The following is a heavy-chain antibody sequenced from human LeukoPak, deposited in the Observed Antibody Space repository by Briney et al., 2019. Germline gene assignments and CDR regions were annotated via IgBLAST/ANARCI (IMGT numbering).Heavy chain of an antibody. V-gene: IGHV3-20*04. J-gene: IGHJ4*02. D-gene: IGHD6-13*01. Sequence: PGGSLRLSCAASGFTFSSYAMSWVRQAPGKGLEWVSGINWNGGSTGYADSVKGRFTISRDNAKNSLYLQMNSLRAEDTALYYCARADPGFGIAAAGRHDYWGQGTLVTVSS. CDR3: ARADPGFGIAAAGRHDY. CDR2: INWNGGST. CDR1: GFTFSSYA.